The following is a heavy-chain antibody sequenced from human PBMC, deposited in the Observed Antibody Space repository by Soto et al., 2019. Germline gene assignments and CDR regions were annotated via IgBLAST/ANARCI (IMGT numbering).Heavy chain of an antibody. D-gene: IGHD1-1*01. J-gene: IGHJ4*02. Sequence: EEQLLESGGDLVQPGGSLRLSCAASGLTFSRYAMSWVRQPPGKGLEWVSIINPSGDITYYGDSVKGRFTISRDNSKNTLSLQMNSLRAEDTAVDYGAKSLRPAALTTYYVDYRGQGTVVTVSS. CDR1: GLTFSRYA. CDR3: AKSLRPAALTTYYVDY. V-gene: IGHV3-23*01. CDR2: INPSGDIT.